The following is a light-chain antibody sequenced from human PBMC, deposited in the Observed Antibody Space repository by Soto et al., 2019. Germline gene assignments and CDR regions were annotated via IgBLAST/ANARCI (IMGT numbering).Light chain of an antibody. J-gene: IGKJ2*01. CDR3: QQLSHYPYT. CDR1: QSVSSN. Sequence: EIVMTQSPATLSVSPGERATLSCRASQSVSSNLAWYQQKPGQAPSLLIYGASTRATGTPARFSGSGSGTEFTLTISSLQSEDFATYFCQQLSHYPYTFGQGTKLEI. V-gene: IGKV3-15*01. CDR2: GAS.